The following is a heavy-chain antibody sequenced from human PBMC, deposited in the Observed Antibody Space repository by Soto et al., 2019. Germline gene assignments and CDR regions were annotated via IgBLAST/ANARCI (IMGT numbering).Heavy chain of an antibody. CDR1: GGTFRNSA. CDR2: IMPIFRTP. Sequence: QVQLEQSGAEVKKPGSSVKVSCKASGGTFRNSAISWVRQAPGQGLEWVGGIMPIFRTPDYAQKFQGRVTITADKSTNTAYMESSGLRSDDTAVYYCARDNDRPQLGGNYCCFLDDWGHGTTVTVSS. D-gene: IGHD1-7*01. CDR3: ARDNDRPQLGGNYCCFLDD. J-gene: IGHJ6*02. V-gene: IGHV1-69*14.